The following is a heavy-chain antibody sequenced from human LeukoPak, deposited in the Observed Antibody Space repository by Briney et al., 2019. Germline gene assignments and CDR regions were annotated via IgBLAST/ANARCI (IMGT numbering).Heavy chain of an antibody. D-gene: IGHD2-2*01. CDR2: INHSGST. CDR1: GGSFSGYY. Sequence: SETLSLTCAFYGGSFSGYYWSWIRQPPGKGLEWIGEINHSGSTNYNPSLKSRVTISVDTSKNQFSLKLSSVTASDTAVYYCARVLRSPAAISRVVYYGMDVWGKGTTVTVSS. V-gene: IGHV4-34*01. J-gene: IGHJ6*04. CDR3: ARVLRSPAAISRVVYYGMDV.